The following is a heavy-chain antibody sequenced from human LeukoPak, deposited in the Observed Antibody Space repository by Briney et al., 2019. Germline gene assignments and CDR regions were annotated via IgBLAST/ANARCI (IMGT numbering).Heavy chain of an antibody. J-gene: IGHJ4*02. V-gene: IGHV3-23*01. CDR3: VKGAWLDY. CDR2: LRVRDGRT. D-gene: IGHD6-19*01. CDR1: GFTFSRYY. Sequence: GGSLRLSCAASGFTFSRYYMHWVRQAPGKGLEWVSVLRVRDGRTYYADAVRGRFTISRDNSKNTLYLQTNSLRVEDTAVYYCVKGAWLDYWGQGTLVTVSA.